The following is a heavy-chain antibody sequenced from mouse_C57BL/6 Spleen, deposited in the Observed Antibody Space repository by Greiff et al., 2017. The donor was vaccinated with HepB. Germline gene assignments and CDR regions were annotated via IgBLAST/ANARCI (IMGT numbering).Heavy chain of an antibody. V-gene: IGHV14-3*01. D-gene: IGHD1-1*01. CDR1: GFNIKNTY. CDR2: IDPANGNT. J-gene: IGHJ1*03. CDR3: ARYYYYGSSLWYFDV. Sequence: DVQLQESVAELVRPGASVKLSCTASGFNIKNTYMHWVKQRPEQGLEWIGRIDPANGNTKYAPKFQGKATITADTSSNTAYMQLSSLTSEDTAIYYFARYYYYGSSLWYFDVWGTGTTVTVSA.